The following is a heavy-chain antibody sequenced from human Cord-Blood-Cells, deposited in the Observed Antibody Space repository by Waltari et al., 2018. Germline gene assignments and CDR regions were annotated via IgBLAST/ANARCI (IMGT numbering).Heavy chain of an antibody. CDR3: ARGRDGYNDAFDI. CDR1: GGSISSYY. J-gene: IGHJ3*02. V-gene: IGHV4-59*01. Sequence: QVQLQESGPGLVKPSETLSLTCTVSGGSISSYYWSWIRQPPGKGLEWIGYIYYSGSTNSNPSLKGRVTISVDTSKNQFSLKLSSVTAADTAVYYCARGRDGYNDAFDIWGQGTMVTVSS. D-gene: IGHD5-12*01. CDR2: IYYSGST.